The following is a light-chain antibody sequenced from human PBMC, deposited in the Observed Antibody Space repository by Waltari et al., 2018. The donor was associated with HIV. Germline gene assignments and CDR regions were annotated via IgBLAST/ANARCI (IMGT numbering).Light chain of an antibody. CDR3: CSYAGSSNWV. CDR1: SSDVGSYNL. J-gene: IGLJ3*02. Sequence: QSALTQPASVSGSPGQSITISCTGSSSDVGSYNLVSWYQQHPGKAPKLMIYEGIKRPSGVSNRFSGSQSGNTASLTTSGLQAEDEADYYCCSYAGSSNWVFGGGTKLTVL. V-gene: IGLV2-23*01. CDR2: EGI.